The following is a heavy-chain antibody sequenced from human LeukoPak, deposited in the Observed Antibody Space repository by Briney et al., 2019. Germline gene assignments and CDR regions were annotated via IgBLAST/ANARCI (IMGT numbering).Heavy chain of an antibody. D-gene: IGHD3-3*01. Sequence: SVKVSCKASGGTFSNYAISWVRQAPGQGLEWMGGIIPLLGTRNYAQKFQDRVTITADESTNTAYMELSSLRSEDTAVYYCARDSVGDIIIHGIDIWGQGTMVTVSS. CDR2: IIPLLGTR. CDR1: GGTFSNYA. J-gene: IGHJ3*02. V-gene: IGHV1-69*13. CDR3: ARDSVGDIIIHGIDI.